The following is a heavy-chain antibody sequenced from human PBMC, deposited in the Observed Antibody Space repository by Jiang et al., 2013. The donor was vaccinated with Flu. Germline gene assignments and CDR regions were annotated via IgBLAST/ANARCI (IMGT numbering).Heavy chain of an antibody. V-gene: IGHV4-39*01. Sequence: SISSSAYYWGWIRQPPGKGLEWIGSIYYTGSTYYNPSLTSRVTISVDTSKNQFSLKLSSVTAAGTAVYYCARHRTAKLGIDYWGQGTLVTVSS. J-gene: IGHJ4*02. CDR1: SISSSAYY. CDR3: ARHRTAKLGIDY. D-gene: IGHD7-27*01. CDR2: IYYTGST.